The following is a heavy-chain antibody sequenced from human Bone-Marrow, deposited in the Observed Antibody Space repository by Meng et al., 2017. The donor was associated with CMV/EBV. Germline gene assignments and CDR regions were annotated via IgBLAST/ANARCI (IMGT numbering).Heavy chain of an antibody. D-gene: IGHD2-21*01. CDR2: IYYSGST. CDR1: GGSISSSSYY. Sequence: GSLRLSCTVSGGSISSSSYYWGWIRQPPGKGLEWIGSIYYSGSTYYNPSLKSRVTISVDTSKNQFSLKLSSVTAADTAVYYCARGSGSCGGDCYNFDYWGQGTRVTVSS. J-gene: IGHJ4*02. V-gene: IGHV4-39*01. CDR3: ARGSGSCGGDCYNFDY.